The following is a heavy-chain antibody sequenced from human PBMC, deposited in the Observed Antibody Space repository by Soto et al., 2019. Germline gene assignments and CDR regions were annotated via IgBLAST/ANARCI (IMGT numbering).Heavy chain of an antibody. V-gene: IGHV5-10-1*01. CDR3: ARHADSTSAYPFGDYFHY. J-gene: IGHJ4*02. CDR2: IDPSDSHT. D-gene: IGHD5-12*01. CDR1: GYIFTNYW. Sequence: PGESLKISCKASGYIFTNYWISWVRQMPGKGLEWMGRIDPSDSHTNYSPSFQGYVTISADNSITTAYLRWSSLKASDTAMYFCARHADSTSAYPFGDYFHYWGQGTLVTVSS.